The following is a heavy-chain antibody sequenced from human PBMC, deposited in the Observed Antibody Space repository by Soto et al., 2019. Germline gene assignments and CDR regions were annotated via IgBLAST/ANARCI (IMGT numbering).Heavy chain of an antibody. CDR2: IYYSGST. CDR1: GGSVSSGSYY. Sequence: PSETLSLTCTVSGGSVSSGSYYWSWIRQPPGKGLEWIGYIYYSGSTNYNPSLKSRVTISVDTSKNQFSLKLSSVTAADTAVYYCARAEWLLHWFDPWGQGTLVTVSS. D-gene: IGHD3-3*01. J-gene: IGHJ5*02. V-gene: IGHV4-61*01. CDR3: ARAEWLLHWFDP.